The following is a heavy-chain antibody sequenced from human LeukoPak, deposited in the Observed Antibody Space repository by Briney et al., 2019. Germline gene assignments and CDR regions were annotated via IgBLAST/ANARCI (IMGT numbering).Heavy chain of an antibody. CDR1: GDSVSSNSAA. CDR3: ARDRRIAAAGLNWFDP. D-gene: IGHD6-13*01. CDR2: TYYRSKWYN. V-gene: IGHV6-1*01. J-gene: IGHJ5*02. Sequence: SQTLSLTCGISGDSVSSNSAAWNWIRQSPSRGLEWLGRTYYRSKWYNDYAVSVKSRITINPDTSKNQFSLQLNSVTPEDTAVYYCARDRRIAAAGLNWFDPWGQGTLVTVSS.